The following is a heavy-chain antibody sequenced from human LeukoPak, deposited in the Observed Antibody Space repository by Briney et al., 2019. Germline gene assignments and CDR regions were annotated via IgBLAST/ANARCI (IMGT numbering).Heavy chain of an antibody. CDR3: ASHPDLPRGVIADSEFSK. V-gene: IGHV4-34*01. Sequence: SETLSLTCAVSGGTFSDYFWSWIRQSPGKGLEWLGDINHGGSTNYNPSLKSRVTLSVSTANKHFSLRLRSVTAADTAVYYCASHPDLPRGVIADSEFSKWGQGTLVTVSP. J-gene: IGHJ4*02. CDR1: GGTFSDYF. D-gene: IGHD3-10*01. CDR2: INHGGST.